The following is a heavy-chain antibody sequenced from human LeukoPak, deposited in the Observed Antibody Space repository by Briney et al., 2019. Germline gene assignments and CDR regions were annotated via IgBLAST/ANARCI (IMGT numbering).Heavy chain of an antibody. D-gene: IGHD3-10*01. CDR2: INSDGSST. J-gene: IGHJ6*03. CDR1: GFTFSSYW. CDR3: ARVGSQYYYYMDV. Sequence: GGSLRLSCAASGFTFSSYWMHWVRQAPGKGLVWVSRINSDGSSTSYADSVKGRFTISRDNAKNTLYLQMNSLRAEDTAVYYCARVGSQYYYYMDVWGKGTTVTISS. V-gene: IGHV3-74*01.